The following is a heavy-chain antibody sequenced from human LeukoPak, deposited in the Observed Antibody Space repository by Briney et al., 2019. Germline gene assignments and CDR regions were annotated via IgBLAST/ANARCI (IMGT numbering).Heavy chain of an antibody. CDR1: GFTFSSYA. D-gene: IGHD5-12*01. Sequence: GGPLRLSCSASGFTFSSYALHWVRQAPGKGLEYVSAISTNGGSTYFADSVKGRFTISRDNSKNTLYLQMSSLSAEDTAVYYCVKGMATTYEGFDYWGQGTLVTVSS. CDR3: VKGMATTYEGFDY. CDR2: ISTNGGST. V-gene: IGHV3-64D*06. J-gene: IGHJ4*02.